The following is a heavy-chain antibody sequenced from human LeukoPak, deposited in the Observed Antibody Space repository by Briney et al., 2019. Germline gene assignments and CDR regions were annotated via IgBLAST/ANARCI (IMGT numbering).Heavy chain of an antibody. V-gene: IGHV3-7*01. CDR3: ARAIADYYYYYMDV. CDR1: GFTFGSYW. Sequence: GGSLRLSCAPSGFTFGSYWMRWVRQARGKGLEWVANIKQDGSEKYYVDSVKGRFTNSRDSAKNSLYLQVNSLRAEDTAVYYCARAIADYYYYYMDVWGKGTTVTVSS. CDR2: IKQDGSEK. D-gene: IGHD2-21*01. J-gene: IGHJ6*03.